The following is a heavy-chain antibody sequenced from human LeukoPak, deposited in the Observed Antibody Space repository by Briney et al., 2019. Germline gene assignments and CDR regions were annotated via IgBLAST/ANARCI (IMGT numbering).Heavy chain of an antibody. CDR1: GYTFTGYY. V-gene: IGHV1-2*02. J-gene: IGHJ4*02. Sequence: ASVKVSCKASGYTFTGYYMHWVRQAPGQGLEWMGWINPNSGGTNYAQKFQGRVTMTRDMSTSTVYMELSSLRSEDTAVYYCARSKVGSSSVPYYWGQGTLVTVSS. D-gene: IGHD6-6*01. CDR3: ARSKVGSSSVPYY. CDR2: INPNSGGT.